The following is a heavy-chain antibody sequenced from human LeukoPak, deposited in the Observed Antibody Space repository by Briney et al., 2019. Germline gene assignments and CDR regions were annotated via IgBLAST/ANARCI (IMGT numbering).Heavy chain of an antibody. CDR1: GFTFSNYW. D-gene: IGHD2-8*01. CDR2: INRDGSER. J-gene: IGHJ6*02. V-gene: IGHV3-7*03. Sequence: GGSLRLFCAASGFTFSNYWMTWVRQAPGKGLEWVANINRDGSERYYVDSVKGRFTISRDDAKSSLNLQMNSLRAEDTAVYYCARRNAVDVWGQGTTVIVFS. CDR3: ARRNAVDV.